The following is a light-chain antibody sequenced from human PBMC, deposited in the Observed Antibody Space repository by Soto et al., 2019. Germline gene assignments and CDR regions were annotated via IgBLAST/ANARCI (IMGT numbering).Light chain of an antibody. J-gene: IGLJ2*01. CDR3: CSYAGGAYASRI. CDR2: EVI. V-gene: IGLV2-11*01. CDR1: SSDVGGYDY. Sequence: QSALTQPRSVSGSPGQSVTISCTGSSSDVGGYDYISWYQQHPGKAPKVVIYEVIKRPSGVPDRFSGSKSGNTASLTISGLQPEDEADYYCCSYAGGAYASRIFGGGTLLTVL.